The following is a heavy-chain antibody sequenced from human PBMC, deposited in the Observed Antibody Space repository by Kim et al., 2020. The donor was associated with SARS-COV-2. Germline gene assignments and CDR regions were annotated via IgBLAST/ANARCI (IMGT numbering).Heavy chain of an antibody. J-gene: IGHJ4*02. Sequence: FYADSVKGRFTLSRDNSKNTVYLQMDNLRIEDTAIYYCARVRQGGFDYWGQGILVTVSS. V-gene: IGHV3-53*01. D-gene: IGHD3-10*01. CDR3: ARVRQGGFDY.